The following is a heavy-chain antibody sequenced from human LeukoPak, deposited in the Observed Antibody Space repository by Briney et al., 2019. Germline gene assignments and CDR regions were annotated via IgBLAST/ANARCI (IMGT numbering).Heavy chain of an antibody. V-gene: IGHV3-30*04. D-gene: IGHD1-26*01. Sequence: GGSLRLSCATSGFTFSSYAFYWIRQAPGKGLEWLTLISYDGNDKYYADSVKGRFSISRDNAKNSLYLQMNSLRAEDTAVYYCARDELRFIVGAPTGYWGQGTLVTVSS. J-gene: IGHJ4*02. CDR3: ARDELRFIVGAPTGY. CDR2: ISYDGNDK. CDR1: GFTFSSYA.